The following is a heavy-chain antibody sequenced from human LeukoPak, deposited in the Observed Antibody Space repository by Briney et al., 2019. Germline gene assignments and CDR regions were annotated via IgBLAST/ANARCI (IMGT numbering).Heavy chain of an antibody. CDR2: INPNSGGT. Sequence: ASVKVSCKASGYTFTGYYMHWVRQAPGQGLGWMGWINPNSGGTNYAQKFQGGVTMTRDTSISTAYMELSRLRSDDTAVYYCARTYYDFWSGYYGLDYWGQGTLVTVSS. J-gene: IGHJ4*02. D-gene: IGHD3-3*01. V-gene: IGHV1-2*02. CDR3: ARTYYDFWSGYYGLDY. CDR1: GYTFTGYY.